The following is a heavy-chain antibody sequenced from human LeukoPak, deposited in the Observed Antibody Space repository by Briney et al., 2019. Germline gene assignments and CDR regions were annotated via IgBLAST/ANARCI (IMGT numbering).Heavy chain of an antibody. Sequence: GGSLRLSCAASGFTVSSNYMSWVRQAPGKGLEWVSAISGSGGNTYYADSVKGRFTISRDNSKNTLYLQMNSLRAEDTAVYYCAKNYEGATSGDAFDIWGQGTMVTVSS. CDR3: AKNYEGATSGDAFDI. J-gene: IGHJ3*02. CDR1: GFTVSSNY. V-gene: IGHV3-23*01. D-gene: IGHD1-26*01. CDR2: ISGSGGNT.